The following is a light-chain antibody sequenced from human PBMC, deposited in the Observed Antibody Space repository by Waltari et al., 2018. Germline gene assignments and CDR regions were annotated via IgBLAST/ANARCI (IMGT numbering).Light chain of an antibody. CDR3: AAWDDSLSGPV. CDR2: KTD. J-gene: IGLJ3*02. CDR1: SFTIRGYH. V-gene: IGLV1-47*01. Sequence: QSVLTQPPSASGTPGQRVAMSCSGISFTIRGYHVYWYQQLPGTAATLFLYKTDQRPSGVPARFSGSKSGTSASLAISGLRSEDEADYYCAAWDDSLSGPVFGGGTKLTVL.